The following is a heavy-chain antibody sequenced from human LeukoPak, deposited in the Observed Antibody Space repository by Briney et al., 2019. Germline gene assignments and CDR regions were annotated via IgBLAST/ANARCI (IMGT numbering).Heavy chain of an antibody. V-gene: IGHV3-30*04. CDR1: GFTFSSYA. Sequence: GGPLRLSCAASGFTFSSYAMHWVRQAPGKGLEWVAVISYDGSNKYYADSVKGRFTISRDNSKNTLYLQMNSLRAEDTAVYYCARDAIAVAGYFDYWGQGTLVTVSS. CDR2: ISYDGSNK. D-gene: IGHD6-19*01. CDR3: ARDAIAVAGYFDY. J-gene: IGHJ4*02.